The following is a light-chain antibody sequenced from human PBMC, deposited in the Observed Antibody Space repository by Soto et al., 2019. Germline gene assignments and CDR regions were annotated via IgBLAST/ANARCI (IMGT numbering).Light chain of an antibody. V-gene: IGKV4-1*01. CDR1: RSLLYYSNNKNY. CDR3: QQYFFTPLT. J-gene: IGKJ3*01. Sequence: DIVLTQSPDSLAVSLGERATINCKSSRSLLYYSNNKNYLAWYQQKPGQPPRLLVYWASTRESEVPDRFSGSGSGTDLTLTISSLQAEDVEIYYCQQYFFTPLTFGPGTKVEIK. CDR2: WAS.